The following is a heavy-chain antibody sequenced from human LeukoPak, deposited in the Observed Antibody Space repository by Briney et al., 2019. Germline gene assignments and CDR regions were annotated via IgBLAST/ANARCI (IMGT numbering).Heavy chain of an antibody. Sequence: SETLSLTCTVSGGSISSYYWSWIRQPAGKGLEWIGRIYTSGSTNYNPSLKSRVTMSVDMSTNQFSLKLTSVTAADTAVYYCARAGDSSGYEYFFDYWGQGTLVTVSS. V-gene: IGHV4-4*07. CDR2: IYTSGST. J-gene: IGHJ4*02. D-gene: IGHD3-22*01. CDR1: GGSISSYY. CDR3: ARAGDSSGYEYFFDY.